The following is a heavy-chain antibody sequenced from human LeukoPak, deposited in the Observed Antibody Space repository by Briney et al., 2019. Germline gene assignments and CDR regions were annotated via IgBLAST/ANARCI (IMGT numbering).Heavy chain of an antibody. CDR3: TIPINYYDSSGYYSPFGY. CDR1: GFTFSGSA. CDR2: IRSKANSYAT. J-gene: IGHJ4*02. Sequence: PGGSLRLSCAASGFTFSGSAMHSVRQASGKGREWVGRIRSKANSYATAYAASVKGRFTISRDDSKNTAYLQMNSLKTEDTAVYYCTIPINYYDSSGYYSPFGYWGQGTLVTVSS. D-gene: IGHD3-22*01. V-gene: IGHV3-73*01.